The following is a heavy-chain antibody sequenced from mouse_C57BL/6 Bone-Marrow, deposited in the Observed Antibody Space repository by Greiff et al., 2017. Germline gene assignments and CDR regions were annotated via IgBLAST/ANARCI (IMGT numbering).Heavy chain of an antibody. CDR3: ARLGGRGYFDV. D-gene: IGHD1-1*01. CDR2: IHPNSGST. V-gene: IGHV1-64*01. Sequence: VQLQQSGAELVKPGASVKLSCKASGYTFTSYWMHWVKQRPGQGLEWIGMIHPNSGSTNYNEKLKSKANMTVDKSSRTAYMQLSSLTSEDSAVYYCARLGGRGYFDVWGTGTTVTVSS. CDR1: GYTFTSYW. J-gene: IGHJ1*03.